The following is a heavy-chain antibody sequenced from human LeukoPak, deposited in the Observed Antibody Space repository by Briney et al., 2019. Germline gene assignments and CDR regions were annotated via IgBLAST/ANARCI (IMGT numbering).Heavy chain of an antibody. CDR3: ARGVTIFGVVIIKGVEGYYYMDV. V-gene: IGHV4-59*01. D-gene: IGHD3-3*01. CDR2: IYYSGST. Sequence: SETLSLTCTVSGGSISSYYWSWIRQPPGKGLDWIGYIYYSGSTNYNPSLKSRVTISVDTSKNQFSLKLSSVTAADTAVYYCARGVTIFGVVIIKGVEGYYYMDVWGKGTTVTVSS. CDR1: GGSISSYY. J-gene: IGHJ6*03.